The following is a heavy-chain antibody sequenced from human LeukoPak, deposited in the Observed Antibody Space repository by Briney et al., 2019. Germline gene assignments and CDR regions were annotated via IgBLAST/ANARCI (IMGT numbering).Heavy chain of an antibody. V-gene: IGHV3-30*02. CDR2: IRYDGSKK. J-gene: IGHJ5*02. CDR1: GCTFSSYG. CDR3: TKVFPIVVVPAAKVDP. D-gene: IGHD2-2*01. Sequence: PGGSLRLSCAASGCTFSSYGMHWVRQAPGKGLEWVAFIRYDGSKKYYADSVKGRFTISRDNSKNTLYLQMNSLRAEDTAVYYCTKVFPIVVVPAAKVDPWGQGTLVTVSS.